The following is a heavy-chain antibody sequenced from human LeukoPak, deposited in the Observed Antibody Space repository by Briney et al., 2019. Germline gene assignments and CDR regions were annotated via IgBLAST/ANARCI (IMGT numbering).Heavy chain of an antibody. J-gene: IGHJ4*02. CDR2: IKSNADGGTT. V-gene: IGHV3-15*01. Sequence: GGSLRLSCAASGFTFSNAWMSWVRQPPGKGLEWVGRIKSNADGGTTDYAAPVKGRFTISRDDSKDTLYLQMNSLKTEDTAVYYCSTAYSYGLTRIDYWGQGTLVTVSS. CDR3: STAYSYGLTRIDY. CDR1: GFTFSNAW. D-gene: IGHD5-18*01.